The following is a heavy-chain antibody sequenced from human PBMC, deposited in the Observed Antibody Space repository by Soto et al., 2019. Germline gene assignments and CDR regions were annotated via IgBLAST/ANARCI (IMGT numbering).Heavy chain of an antibody. Sequence: GGSLRLSCAASGFTVSSNYMSWVRQAPGKGLEWVSIIYSGGSTYYADSVKGRFTISRDNSKNTLYLQMGSLRAEDMAVYYCARGDTAMTHYYYGMDVWGQGTTVTVSS. J-gene: IGHJ6*02. CDR2: IYSGGST. D-gene: IGHD5-18*01. V-gene: IGHV3-66*01. CDR3: ARGDTAMTHYYYGMDV. CDR1: GFTVSSNY.